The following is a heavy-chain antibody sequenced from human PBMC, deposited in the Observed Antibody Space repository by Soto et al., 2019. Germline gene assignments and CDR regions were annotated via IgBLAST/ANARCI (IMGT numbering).Heavy chain of an antibody. J-gene: IGHJ6*02. CDR1: GGTFSSYA. V-gene: IGHV1-69*06. CDR3: ASHSNYNPFYYGMDV. Sequence: GASVKVSCKASGGTFSSYAISWVRQAPGQGLEWMGGIIPIFGTANYAQKFQGRVTITADKSTSTAYMELSSLRSEDTAVYYCASHSNYNPFYYGMDVWGQGTTVTVSS. CDR2: IIPIFGTA. D-gene: IGHD4-4*01.